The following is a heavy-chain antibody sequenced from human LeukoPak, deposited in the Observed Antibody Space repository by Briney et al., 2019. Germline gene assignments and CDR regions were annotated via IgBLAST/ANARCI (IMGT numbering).Heavy chain of an antibody. J-gene: IGHJ6*02. Sequence: SETLSLTCTVSGGSISSYYWSWIRQPPGKGLEWIGYIYYSGSTNYNPSLKSRVTISVDTSKNQFSLKLSSVTAADTAVYYCARDNLSPVTSYYYGMDVWGQGTTVTVSS. CDR1: GGSISSYY. V-gene: IGHV4-59*01. CDR2: IYYSGST. CDR3: ARDNLSPVTSYYYGMDV. D-gene: IGHD4-17*01.